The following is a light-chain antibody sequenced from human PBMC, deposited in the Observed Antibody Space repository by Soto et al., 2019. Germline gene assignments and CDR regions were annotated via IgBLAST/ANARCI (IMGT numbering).Light chain of an antibody. Sequence: EIGMTQAQASLSVSSRDRATLSFRASQSVSSNLAWYQQKPGQSPRLLIYDASNRATGIPARFSGSGSGTDFTLTISILEPEDVVVYCCQQDGSPPLTFGGGTKVDIK. J-gene: IGKJ4*01. V-gene: IGKV3-11*01. CDR2: DAS. CDR1: QSVSSN. CDR3: QQDGSPPLT.